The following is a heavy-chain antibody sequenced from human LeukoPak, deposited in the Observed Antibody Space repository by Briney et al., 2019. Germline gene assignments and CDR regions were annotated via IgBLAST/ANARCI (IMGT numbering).Heavy chain of an antibody. V-gene: IGHV4-39*01. Sequence: SETLSLTCTVSGGSISSSSYYWGWIRQPPGKGLEWIGSIYYSGSTYYNPSLKSRVTISVDTSKNQFSLKLSSVTAADTAVYYCARRRGYCSGGSCYYYVDYWGQGTLVTVSS. J-gene: IGHJ4*02. CDR1: GGSISSSSYY. CDR2: IYYSGST. D-gene: IGHD2-15*01. CDR3: ARRRGYCSGGSCYYYVDY.